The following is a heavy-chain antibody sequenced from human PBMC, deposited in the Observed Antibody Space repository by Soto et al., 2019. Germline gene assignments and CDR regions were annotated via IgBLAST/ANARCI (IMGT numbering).Heavy chain of an antibody. J-gene: IGHJ6*02. Sequence: SVKVSCKASGFDFGSFGIQFLRQTRGRGLDWIGWIVVVSASTSYARQFQGRVATARNMSSSTAYLDLYDLNSADTAVYFCSADHPHMAMGWPVWGQGTTVPVAS. V-gene: IGHV1-58*02. CDR2: IVVVSAST. CDR3: SADHPHMAMGWPV. D-gene: IGHD1-26*01. CDR1: GFDFGSFG.